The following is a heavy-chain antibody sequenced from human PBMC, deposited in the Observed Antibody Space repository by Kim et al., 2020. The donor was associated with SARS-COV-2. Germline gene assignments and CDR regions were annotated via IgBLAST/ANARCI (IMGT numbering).Heavy chain of an antibody. CDR1: GFTFSSYW. CDR3: AREKYSGYDGNFDS. V-gene: IGHV3-74*01. J-gene: IGHJ4*02. Sequence: GGSLRLSCAASGFTFSSYWMHWVRQAPGKGLVWVSRINSDGRSTRYADSVEGRFTISRDNAENTLYLQMNSLRAEDTAVYFCAREKYSGYDGNFDSWGEG. D-gene: IGHD5-12*01. CDR2: INSDGRST.